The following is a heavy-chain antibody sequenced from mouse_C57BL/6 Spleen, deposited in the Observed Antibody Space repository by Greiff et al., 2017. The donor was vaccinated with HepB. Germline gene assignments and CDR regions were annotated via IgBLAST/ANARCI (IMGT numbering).Heavy chain of an antibody. Sequence: QVHVKQPGTELVKPGASVKLSCKASGYTFTSYWMHWVKQRPGQGLEWIGNINPSNGGTNYNEKFKSKATLTVDKSSSTAYMQLSSLTSEDSAVYYCARGYYSKSFDYWGQGTTLTVSS. CDR3: ARGYYSKSFDY. V-gene: IGHV1-53*01. J-gene: IGHJ2*01. D-gene: IGHD2-5*01. CDR2: INPSNGGT. CDR1: GYTFTSYW.